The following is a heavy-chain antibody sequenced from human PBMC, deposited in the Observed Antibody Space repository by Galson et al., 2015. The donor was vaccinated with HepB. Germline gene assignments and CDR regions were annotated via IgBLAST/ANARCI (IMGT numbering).Heavy chain of an antibody. V-gene: IGHV1-3*01. Sequence: SVKVSCKASGYTFTSYAMHWVRQAPGQRLGWSGWITAGNGNTKYSQKFQGRVTITRDTSASTAYMELSSLRSEDTAVYYCARLRVVPAAISYYYGMDVWGQGTTVTVSS. CDR3: ARLRVVPAAISYYYGMDV. J-gene: IGHJ6*02. CDR2: ITAGNGNT. CDR1: GYTFTSYA. D-gene: IGHD2-2*01.